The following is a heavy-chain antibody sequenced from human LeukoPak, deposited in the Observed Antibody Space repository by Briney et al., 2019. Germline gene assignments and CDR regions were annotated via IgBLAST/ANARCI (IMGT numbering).Heavy chain of an antibody. D-gene: IGHD1-14*01. Sequence: GGSLRLSCAASGFTVIINDMTWVRQAPGKGLEWVSVLYSDGNTKYADSVQGRFTISRDNSKNNLYLEMNSLSPDDTAVYYCARGVEPLAANTLAYWGQGTLVTVSS. V-gene: IGHV3-53*01. J-gene: IGHJ4*02. CDR3: ARGVEPLAANTLAY. CDR2: LYSDGNT. CDR1: GFTVIIND.